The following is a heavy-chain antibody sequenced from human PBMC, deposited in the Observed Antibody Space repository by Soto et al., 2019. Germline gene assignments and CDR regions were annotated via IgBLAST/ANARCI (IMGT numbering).Heavy chain of an antibody. Sequence: ASVKVSCKASGYIFTDYYMHWVRQAPGQELGWMERINPNSGGTNYAQKFQGRVTMTRDMSTSTAYMELSSLRSEDTAVYYCAAVKLDSGGWYDSDYWGQGTLVTVSS. CDR1: GYIFTDYY. J-gene: IGHJ4*02. D-gene: IGHD6-19*01. CDR2: INPNSGGT. CDR3: AAVKLDSGGWYDSDY. V-gene: IGHV1-2*06.